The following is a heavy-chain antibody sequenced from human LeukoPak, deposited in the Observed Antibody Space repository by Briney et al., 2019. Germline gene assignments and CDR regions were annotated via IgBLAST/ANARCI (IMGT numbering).Heavy chain of an antibody. J-gene: IGHJ6*02. CDR1: GGTFSSYA. D-gene: IGHD2-15*01. CDR3: ASGYCSGGSCFRNYYGMDV. CDR2: IIPILGIA. V-gene: IGHV1-69*04. Sequence: ASVKVSCKASGGTFSSYAISWVRQAPGRGLEWMGRIIPILGIANYAQKFQGRVTITADKSTSTAYMELSSLRSEDTAVYYCASGYCSGGSCFRNYYGMDVWGQGTTVTVSS.